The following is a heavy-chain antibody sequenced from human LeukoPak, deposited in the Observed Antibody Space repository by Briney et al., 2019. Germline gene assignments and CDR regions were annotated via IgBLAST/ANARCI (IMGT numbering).Heavy chain of an antibody. CDR2: IHHSGST. CDR1: GYSISGGYY. CDR3: AREPSGTLDY. D-gene: IGHD1-26*01. J-gene: IGHJ4*02. Sequence: SETLSLTCTVSGYSISGGYYWGWIRQPPGKGLEWIGSIHHSGSTYYNPSLKSRVTISVDTSKNQFSLKLSSVTAADTAVYYCAREPSGTLDYWGQGTLVTVSS. V-gene: IGHV4-38-2*02.